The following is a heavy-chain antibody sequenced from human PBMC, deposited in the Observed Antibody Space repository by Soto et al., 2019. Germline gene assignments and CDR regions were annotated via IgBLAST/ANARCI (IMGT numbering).Heavy chain of an antibody. CDR1: GFTFSSYG. CDR2: IWYDGSNK. CDR3: AREPARGNWFDP. J-gene: IGHJ5*02. Sequence: PGGSLRLSCAASGFTFSSYGMHWVRQAPGKGLEWVAVIWYDGSNKYYADSVKGRFTISRDNSKNTLYLQMNSLRAEDTAVYYCAREPARGNWFDPWGQGTLVTVSS. V-gene: IGHV3-33*01.